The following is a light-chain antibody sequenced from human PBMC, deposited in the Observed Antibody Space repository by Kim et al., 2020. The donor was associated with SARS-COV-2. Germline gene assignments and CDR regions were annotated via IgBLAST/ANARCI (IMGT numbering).Light chain of an antibody. CDR1: SLRSYY. CDR3: NSRDSSGNHVV. CDR2: GKN. J-gene: IGLJ2*01. V-gene: IGLV3-19*01. Sequence: LGKTVRITCQGASLRSYYASWYQQKPGQAPVLVIYGKNNRPSGIPDRFSGSSSGNTASLTITGAQAEDEADYYCNSRDSSGNHVVFGGGTKLTVL.